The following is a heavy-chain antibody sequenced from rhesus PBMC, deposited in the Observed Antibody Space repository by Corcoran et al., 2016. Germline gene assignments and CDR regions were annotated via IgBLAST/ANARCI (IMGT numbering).Heavy chain of an antibody. CDR3: ARDEIPGVANFDC. V-gene: IGHV4-122*02. D-gene: IGHD3-34*01. Sequence: QVQPQESGPGLVKASETLSRPCPVSGLSLLRSYYYWSWTRQAPRQGLEWIGYISYSGSTNYNPSLKSRVTISKDTSKNQFSLKLTSVTAADRAVYYCARDEIPGVANFDCWGQGVLVTVSS. J-gene: IGHJ4*01. CDR1: GLSLLRSYYY. CDR2: ISYSGST.